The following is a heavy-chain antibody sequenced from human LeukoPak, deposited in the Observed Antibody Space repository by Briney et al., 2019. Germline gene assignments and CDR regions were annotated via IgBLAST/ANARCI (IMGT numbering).Heavy chain of an antibody. D-gene: IGHD3-22*01. V-gene: IGHV3-30*01. CDR2: ITYGGRHK. Sequence: PGRSLRLSCAASGFTFSTSGMQCVRQPPGNWRGLVTTITYGGRHKHYADSVKGRFTISRDNSKNTLFLQMNSLRAEDTAVYYCAKGVGMYESSDGYFDYWGQGTLVSVSS. CDR1: GFTFSTSG. CDR3: AKGVGMYESSDGYFDY. J-gene: IGHJ4*02.